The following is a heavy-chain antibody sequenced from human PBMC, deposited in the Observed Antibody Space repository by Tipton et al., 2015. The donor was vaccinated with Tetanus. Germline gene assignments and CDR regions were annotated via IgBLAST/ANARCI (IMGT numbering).Heavy chain of an antibody. CDR3: ARPVKQWLVPVDS. CDR1: GGSISYYY. J-gene: IGHJ4*02. D-gene: IGHD6-19*01. Sequence: TLSLTCSVSGGSISYYYWSWIRQSPGQGLEWIGEINPSGGASYNPSLKSRVTISVDTSKNQFSLKLTSVTAADTAVYYCARPVKQWLVPVDSWGQGTLVTVSS. V-gene: IGHV4-34*01. CDR2: INPSGGA.